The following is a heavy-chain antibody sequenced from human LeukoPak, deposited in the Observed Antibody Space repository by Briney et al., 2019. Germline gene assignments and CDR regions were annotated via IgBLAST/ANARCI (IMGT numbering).Heavy chain of an antibody. Sequence: KPSETLSLTCTVSGGSISSSSYQWGWIRQPPGKGLEWIGRIYYSGSTYYNPSLKSRVTISVDTSKNQFSLKLSSVTAADTAVYYCTRGIVGATAPDYWGQGTLVIVSS. CDR2: IYYSGST. CDR1: GGSISSSSYQ. V-gene: IGHV4-39*07. D-gene: IGHD1-26*01. J-gene: IGHJ4*02. CDR3: TRGIVGATAPDY.